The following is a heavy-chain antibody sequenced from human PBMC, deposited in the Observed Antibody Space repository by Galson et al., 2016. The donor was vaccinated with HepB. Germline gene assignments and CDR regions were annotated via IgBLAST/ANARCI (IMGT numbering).Heavy chain of an antibody. CDR1: GFTFDDYA. J-gene: IGHJ4*02. CDR2: ISWDGDRL. V-gene: IGHV3-9*01. D-gene: IGHD3-10*01. CDR3: AMVRFSR. Sequence: SLRLSCAGSGFTFDDYAMYWVRHAPGKGLEWVSSISWDGDRLHYADSVKGRFTISRDRATTSLYLQMNSLRPEDTALYYCAMVRFSRWGQGTLVSVSS.